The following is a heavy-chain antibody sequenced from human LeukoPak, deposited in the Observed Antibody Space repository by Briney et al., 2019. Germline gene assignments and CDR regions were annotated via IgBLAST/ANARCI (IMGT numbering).Heavy chain of an antibody. J-gene: IGHJ5*02. CDR2: IYTSGST. V-gene: IGHV4-4*07. Sequence: KPSETLSLTCTVSGGSISSYYWSWIRQPAGKGLEWIGRIYTSGSTNYNPSLKSRVTMSVDTSKNQFSLKLSSVTAADTAVYYCAREDYDFWSGYTTKNWFDPWGQGTLVTVSS. CDR3: AREDYDFWSGYTTKNWFDP. CDR1: GGSISSYY. D-gene: IGHD3-3*01.